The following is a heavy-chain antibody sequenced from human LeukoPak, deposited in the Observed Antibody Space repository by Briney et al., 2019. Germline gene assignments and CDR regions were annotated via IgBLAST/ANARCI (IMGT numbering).Heavy chain of an antibody. Sequence: PSETLSLTCTVSGGSISSISYYWGWIREPPGKGLEWIGSIYYSGSAYYSPSLKSRVTISVDTSKNQFSLKLSSVTAADTAVYYCARHEWAVVVAATPFYFDFWGQGTLVTVSS. CDR1: GGSISSISYY. V-gene: IGHV4-39*01. CDR3: ARHEWAVVVAATPFYFDF. D-gene: IGHD2-15*01. CDR2: IYYSGSA. J-gene: IGHJ4*02.